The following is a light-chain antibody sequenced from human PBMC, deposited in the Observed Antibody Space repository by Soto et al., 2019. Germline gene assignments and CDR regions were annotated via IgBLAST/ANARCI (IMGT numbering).Light chain of an antibody. CDR2: GAS. CDR1: QSVSSSY. J-gene: IGKJ5*01. V-gene: IGKV3-20*01. Sequence: IVLTRSPGTLSLSPGEGATLSWRASQSVSSSYLAWYQQKPGQAPRLLIYGASSRATGIPDRFSGSGSGTDFTLTISRLEPEDFAVYYCQQYGSSPSFGQGTRLEIK. CDR3: QQYGSSPS.